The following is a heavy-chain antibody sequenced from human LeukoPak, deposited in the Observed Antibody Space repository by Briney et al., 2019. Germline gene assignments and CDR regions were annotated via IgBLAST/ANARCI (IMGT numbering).Heavy chain of an antibody. J-gene: IGHJ4*02. V-gene: IGHV3-33*01. Sequence: GRSLRLSCAASGFTFSSYGIHWVRQAPGKGLEWVAVIWYDGSNKYYADSVKGRFTISRDNSKNALYLQMNSLRAEDKAVYYCAREWSYCSSTSCYPDYWGQGTLVTVSS. CDR2: IWYDGSNK. CDR1: GFTFSSYG. CDR3: AREWSYCSSTSCYPDY. D-gene: IGHD2-2*01.